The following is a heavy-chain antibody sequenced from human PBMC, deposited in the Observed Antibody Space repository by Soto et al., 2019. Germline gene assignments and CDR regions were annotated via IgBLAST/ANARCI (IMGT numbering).Heavy chain of an antibody. CDR2: IYYSGST. V-gene: IGHV4-59*08. J-gene: IGHJ4*02. D-gene: IGHD4-17*01. CDR1: GGSSSSYY. CDR3: ARRPGDYDY. Sequence: SVTLSLTCTVSGGSSSSYYWSWIRQPPGKGLEWIGYIYYSGSTNYNPSLKSRVTISVDTSKNQFSLKLSSVTAADTAVYYCARRPGDYDYWGQGTLVTVSS.